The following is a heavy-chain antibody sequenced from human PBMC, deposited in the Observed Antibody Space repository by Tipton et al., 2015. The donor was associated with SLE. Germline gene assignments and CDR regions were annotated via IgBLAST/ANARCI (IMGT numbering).Heavy chain of an antibody. J-gene: IGHJ4*02. V-gene: IGHV4-59*11. CDR2: IYYSGTT. CDR1: RGSINSHY. CDR3: ARGSVVADDY. D-gene: IGHD2-15*01. Sequence: TLSLTCTVSRGSINSHYWSWIRQPPGKGLEWIGYIYYSGTTEYNPSLKSRVTISVDTSKNQFSLKLSSVTAADTAVYYCARGSVVADDYWGQGTLVTVSS.